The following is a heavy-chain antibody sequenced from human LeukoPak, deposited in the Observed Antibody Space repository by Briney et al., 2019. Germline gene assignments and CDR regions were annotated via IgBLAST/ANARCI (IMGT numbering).Heavy chain of an antibody. J-gene: IGHJ4*02. CDR1: GFTFSSYA. CDR2: ISYDGSNK. D-gene: IGHD4/OR15-4a*01. V-gene: IGHV3-30-3*01. CDR3: AKAPPPYGAGPFDY. Sequence: GSLRLSCAASGFTFSSYAMHWVRQAPGKGLEWVAVISYDGSNKYYADSVKGRFTISRDNAKNSLYLQMNSLRAEDTALYYCAKAPPPYGAGPFDYWGQGTLVTVSS.